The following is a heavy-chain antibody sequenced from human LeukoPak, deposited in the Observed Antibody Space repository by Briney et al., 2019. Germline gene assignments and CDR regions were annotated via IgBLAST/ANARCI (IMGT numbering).Heavy chain of an antibody. CDR3: ARESSIVGGT. J-gene: IGHJ5*02. D-gene: IGHD1-26*01. CDR2: IYYSGST. V-gene: IGHV4-39*02. Sequence: SETLSRTCTVSGGSISSSSYYWGWIRQPPGKGLEWIGSIYYSGSTYYNPSLKSRVTISVDTSKNQFSLKLSSVTAADTAVYYCARESSIVGGTWGQGTLVTVSS. CDR1: GGSISSSSYY.